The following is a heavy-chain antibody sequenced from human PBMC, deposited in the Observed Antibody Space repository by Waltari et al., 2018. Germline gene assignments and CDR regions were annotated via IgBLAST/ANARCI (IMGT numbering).Heavy chain of an antibody. J-gene: IGHJ6*03. CDR3: ARHAGSITGTSQNNYYYYMDV. D-gene: IGHD1-7*01. CDR2: IYHRGST. Sequence: QVQLQESGPGLVKPSETLSLTCAVSGYSISSGYYWGWIRQPPGKGLEWIGIIYHRGSTYYTPSLKSRVTLSVVTSKNQFSLKLSSVTAADTAVYYCARHAGSITGTSQNNYYYYMDVWGKGTTVTVSS. CDR1: GYSISSGYY. V-gene: IGHV4-38-2*01.